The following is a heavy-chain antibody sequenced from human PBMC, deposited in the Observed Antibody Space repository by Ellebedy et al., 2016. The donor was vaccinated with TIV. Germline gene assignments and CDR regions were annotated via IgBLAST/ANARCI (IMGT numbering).Heavy chain of an antibody. V-gene: IGHV3-7*03. CDR2: MNQVGSEK. Sequence: GESLKISCAASGFTFSSYWMHWVRQAPGKGLEWVANMNQVGSEKYYVDSVKGRFTISRDNAQNSLYLHMNNLRAEDTAVYYCARDPNSPGDTGYGDYWGQGVVVTDST. J-gene: IGHJ4*02. D-gene: IGHD5-12*01. CDR3: ARDPNSPGDTGYGDY. CDR1: GFTFSSYW.